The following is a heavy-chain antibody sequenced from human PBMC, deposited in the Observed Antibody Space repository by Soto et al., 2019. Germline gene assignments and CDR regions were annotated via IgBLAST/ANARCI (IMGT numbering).Heavy chain of an antibody. CDR1: GGSISNYY. Sequence: QVQLQESGPGLLKPSETLSLTCTASGGSISNYYWNWIRQPPGKGLEWIGNIHNSENTNYSPSLVHRVTISLDTSNNQCSLKMNSVTAADTAVYYCTTGSGLTSEHWGRGTLVTVSS. V-gene: IGHV4-59*08. D-gene: IGHD3-3*01. J-gene: IGHJ1*01. CDR2: IHNSENT. CDR3: TTGSGLTSEH.